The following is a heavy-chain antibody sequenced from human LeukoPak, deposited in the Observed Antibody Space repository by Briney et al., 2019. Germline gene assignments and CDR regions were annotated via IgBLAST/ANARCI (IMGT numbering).Heavy chain of an antibody. D-gene: IGHD4-17*01. CDR2: LNGDGTTI. CDR3: VRGEYTSLTTGLFDH. CDR1: GFTFSNFW. V-gene: IGHV3-74*01. Sequence: GGSLRLSCAASGFTFSNFWMHWVRQVPEKGLVWVSRLNGDGTTITYAGSVEGRFTMSRDNAKNRLYLQMNSLSAEDMAVYYCVRGEYTSLTTGLFDHWGQGTLVTVSS. J-gene: IGHJ4*02.